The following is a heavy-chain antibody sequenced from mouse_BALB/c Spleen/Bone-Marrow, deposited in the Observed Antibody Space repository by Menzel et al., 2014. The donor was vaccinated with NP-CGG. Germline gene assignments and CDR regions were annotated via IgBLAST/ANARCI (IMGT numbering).Heavy chain of an antibody. V-gene: IGHV1-18*01. J-gene: IGHJ3*01. CDR3: ARENYGSSYGFAY. CDR2: INPYNGGT. D-gene: IGHD1-1*01. Sequence: VQLQQSGPELVKPGASMKISCKASGYSFTGYTMNWVKQSHGKNLEWIGLINPYNGGTSYNQEFKGKATLTVDKSSSTAYMALLSLTSEDSAVYYCARENYGSSYGFAYWGQGTLVTVSA. CDR1: GYSFTGYT.